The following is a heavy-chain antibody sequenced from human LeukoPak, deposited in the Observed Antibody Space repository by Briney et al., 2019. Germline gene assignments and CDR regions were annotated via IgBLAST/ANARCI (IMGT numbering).Heavy chain of an antibody. D-gene: IGHD6-19*01. Sequence: SETLSLTCTVSGGSISSYYWSWIRQPPGKGLEWIGYIYYSGSTNYNPSLKSRVTISVDTSKNQFSLKLSSVTAADTAVYYCAREKSSGWFSFDHWGQGTLVTVSS. CDR2: IYYSGST. CDR1: GGSISSYY. CDR3: AREKSSGWFSFDH. V-gene: IGHV4-59*01. J-gene: IGHJ4*02.